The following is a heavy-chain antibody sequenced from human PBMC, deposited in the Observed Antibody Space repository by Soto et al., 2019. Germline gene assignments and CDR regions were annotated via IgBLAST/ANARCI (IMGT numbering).Heavy chain of an antibody. CDR2: IYPGDSDT. V-gene: IGHV5-51*01. D-gene: IGHD3-9*01. Sequence: GESLKISCKGSGYSFTSYWIGWVRQMPGKGLEWMGIIYPGDSDTRYSPSFQGQVTISADKSISTAYLQWSSLKASDTAMYYCATGSILTGYPTSYYYYGMDVWGQGTTVTVSS. J-gene: IGHJ6*02. CDR1: GYSFTSYW. CDR3: ATGSILTGYPTSYYYYGMDV.